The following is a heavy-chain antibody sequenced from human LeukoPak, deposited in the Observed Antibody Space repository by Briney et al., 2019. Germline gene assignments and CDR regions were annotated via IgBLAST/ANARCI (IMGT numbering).Heavy chain of an antibody. J-gene: IGHJ4*02. V-gene: IGHV3-74*01. Sequence: QPGGSLRLSCAASGFTFSSSWMHWVRQAPGKGLVWVSRINSDGSSTTYADSVKGRFTISRDNAKNSLYLQMNSLRAEDTAVYYCARLWDYDSSPDYWGQGTLVTVSS. D-gene: IGHD5-12*01. CDR2: INSDGSST. CDR1: GFTFSSSW. CDR3: ARLWDYDSSPDY.